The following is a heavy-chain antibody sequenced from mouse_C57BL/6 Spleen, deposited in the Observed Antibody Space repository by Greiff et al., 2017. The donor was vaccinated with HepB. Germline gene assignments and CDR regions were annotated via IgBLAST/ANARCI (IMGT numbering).Heavy chain of an antibody. D-gene: IGHD1-1*01. J-gene: IGHJ2*01. CDR2: IHPNSGST. V-gene: IGHV1-64*01. CDR1: GYTFTSYW. CDR3: ARNHLITTVVADY. Sequence: QVQLQQPGAELVKPGASVKLSCKASGYTFTSYWMHWVKQRPGQGLEWIGMIHPNSGSTNYNEKFKSKATLTVDKSSSTAYMQLSSLTSEDSAVYYCARNHLITTVVADYWGQGTTLTVSS.